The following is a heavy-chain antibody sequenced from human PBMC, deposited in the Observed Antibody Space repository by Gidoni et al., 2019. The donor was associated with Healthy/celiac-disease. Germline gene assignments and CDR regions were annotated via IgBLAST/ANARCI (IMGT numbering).Heavy chain of an antibody. J-gene: IGHJ6*02. CDR3: AKDSGGWYAYYYYGMDV. Sequence: EVQLVESGGVVVQPGGSLRPSCAHSACTFDDYTMHWVRQAPGKGLEWVSLISWDGGSTYYADSVKGRFTIYRDNSKNSLYLQMNSLRTEDTALYYCAKDSGGWYAYYYYGMDVWGQGTTVTVSS. CDR2: ISWDGGST. D-gene: IGHD6-19*01. CDR1: ACTFDDYT. V-gene: IGHV3-43*01.